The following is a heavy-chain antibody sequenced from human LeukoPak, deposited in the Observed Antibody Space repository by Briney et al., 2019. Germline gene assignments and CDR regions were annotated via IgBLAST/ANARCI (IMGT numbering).Heavy chain of an antibody. D-gene: IGHD3-10*01. Sequence: ASVKVSCKASGYTSTGYHIHWVRQAPGQGLEWMGWINPNSGGTNFGPKFHGRVSMTRDTSINTVYMELSSLRSDDTAVYYCARGDKKENQSGPSGYFDPWGQGTLVTVSS. J-gene: IGHJ5*02. V-gene: IGHV1-2*02. CDR1: GYTSTGYH. CDR2: INPNSGGT. CDR3: ARGDKKENQSGPSGYFDP.